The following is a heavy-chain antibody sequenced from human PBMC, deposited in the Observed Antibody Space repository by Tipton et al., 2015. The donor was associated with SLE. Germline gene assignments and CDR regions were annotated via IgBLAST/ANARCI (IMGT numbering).Heavy chain of an antibody. CDR1: GGSVSSSY. Sequence: TLSLTCAVSGGSVSSSYWSWIRLPPGKGLECIGYIYYSGSGNYNPSLKSRVTMSIDTFKNQFSMKLSSVTAADTAVYYCARTVGSHRNYYLDYWGQGTLVAVSP. J-gene: IGHJ4*02. D-gene: IGHD1-26*01. CDR3: ARTVGSHRNYYLDY. CDR2: IYYSGSG. V-gene: IGHV4-59*02.